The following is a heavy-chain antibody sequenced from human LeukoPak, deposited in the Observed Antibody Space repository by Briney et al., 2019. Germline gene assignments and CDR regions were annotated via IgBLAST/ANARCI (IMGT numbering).Heavy chain of an antibody. J-gene: IGHJ4*02. Sequence: SETLSLTCTVSGGSISSSSYYWGWIRQPPGKGLEWIGSIYYSGSAYYNPSLKSRVTISVDTSKNQFSLKLSSVTAADTAVYYCARQWFRGVIRNDYWGQGTLVTVSS. V-gene: IGHV4-39*01. CDR1: GGSISSSSYY. CDR3: ARQWFRGVIRNDY. CDR2: IYYSGSA. D-gene: IGHD3-10*01.